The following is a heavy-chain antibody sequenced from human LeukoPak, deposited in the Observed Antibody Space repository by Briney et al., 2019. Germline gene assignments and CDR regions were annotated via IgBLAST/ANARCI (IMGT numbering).Heavy chain of an antibody. CDR1: GFTFSNAW. CDR3: TTNDAFDI. Sequence: GGSLRLSCAASGFTFSNAWMNWVRQAPGKGLEWVGRIKNKIASGTTDYAAPVKGRFTISRDDSKNTLFLQMNSLKTEDTAMYYCTTNDAFDIWGQGTMVTVPS. J-gene: IGHJ3*02. V-gene: IGHV3-15*01. CDR2: IKNKIASGTT.